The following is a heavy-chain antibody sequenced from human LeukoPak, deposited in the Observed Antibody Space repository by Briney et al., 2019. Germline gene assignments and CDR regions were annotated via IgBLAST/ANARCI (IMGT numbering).Heavy chain of an antibody. CDR2: TYYRSKWYN. J-gene: IGHJ4*02. V-gene: IGHV6-1*01. Sequence: SQTLPLTCAISGDSVSSNSAAWNWFRQSPSRGLEWLGRTYYRSKWYNDYAVSVKSRITINPDTSKNQISLQLNSVTPEDTAVYYCAGGTGVFDYWGQGTLVTVSS. D-gene: IGHD7-27*01. CDR3: AGGTGVFDY. CDR1: GDSVSSNSAA.